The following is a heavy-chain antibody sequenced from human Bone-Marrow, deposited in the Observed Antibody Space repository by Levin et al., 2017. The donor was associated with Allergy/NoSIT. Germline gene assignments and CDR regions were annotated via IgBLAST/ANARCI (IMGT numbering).Heavy chain of an antibody. CDR3: AKVVEQQLVRAAFDI. D-gene: IGHD6-13*01. Sequence: GESLKISCAASGFTFSSHAMTWVRQAPGKGLEWVSSIKGSGSDTYYADSVKGRFTMSRDNSKNTLYLQMNSLRAEDTAIYYCAKVVEQQLVRAAFDIWGQGTMVTVSS. J-gene: IGHJ3*02. V-gene: IGHV3-23*01. CDR2: IKGSGSDT. CDR1: GFTFSSHA.